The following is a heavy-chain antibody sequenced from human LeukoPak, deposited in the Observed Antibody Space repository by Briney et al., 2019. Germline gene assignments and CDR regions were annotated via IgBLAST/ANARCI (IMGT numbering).Heavy chain of an antibody. Sequence: QPGGLMRLSCAASGFSFSSYVMSCVRQAPGKGLGWVSTISGGSGNIYYADSVKGRFTISRDNSKNTLYLQMNSLRAEDTAVYYCASGVAIFGAPYDYWGQGTLVTVSS. CDR1: GFSFSSYV. V-gene: IGHV3-23*01. CDR3: ASGVAIFGAPYDY. D-gene: IGHD3-3*01. J-gene: IGHJ4*02. CDR2: ISGGSGNI.